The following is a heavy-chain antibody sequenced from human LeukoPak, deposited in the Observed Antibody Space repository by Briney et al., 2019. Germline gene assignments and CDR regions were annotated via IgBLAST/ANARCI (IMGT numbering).Heavy chain of an antibody. CDR2: ITYIGTT. V-gene: IGHV4-59*11. Sequence: SETLSLTCAVSGDSFSSHYWTWIRQPPGRGLEWIGYITYIGTTNYNPSLKSRVTISIDTSKNQFSLKLSSVTTADTAVYYCARDLVTVTKGFDIWGLGTMVSVSS. J-gene: IGHJ3*02. D-gene: IGHD4-17*01. CDR3: ARDLVTVTKGFDI. CDR1: GDSFSSHY.